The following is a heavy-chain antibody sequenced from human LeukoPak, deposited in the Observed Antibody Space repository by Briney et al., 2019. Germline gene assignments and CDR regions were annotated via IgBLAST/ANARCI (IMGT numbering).Heavy chain of an antibody. CDR1: GGSFSGYY. J-gene: IGHJ3*02. Sequence: SETLSLTCAVYGGSFSGYYWSWIRQPPGKGLEWIGEINHSGSTNYNPSLKSRVTISVDTSKNQFSLKLSSVTAADTAVYYCARGPQQLRAFDIWGQGTMVTVSS. CDR2: INHSGST. CDR3: ARGPQQLRAFDI. D-gene: IGHD6-13*01. V-gene: IGHV4-34*01.